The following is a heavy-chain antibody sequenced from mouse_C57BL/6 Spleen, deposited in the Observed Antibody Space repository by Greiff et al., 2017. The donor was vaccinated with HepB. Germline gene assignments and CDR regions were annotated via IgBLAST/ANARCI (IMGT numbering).Heavy chain of an antibody. V-gene: IGHV2-2*01. J-gene: IGHJ2*01. CDR2: IWSGGST. CDR1: GFSLTSYG. CDR3: ARIGTNYFDY. Sequence: VQLVESGPGLVQPSQSLSITCTVSGFSLTSYGVHWVRQSPGKGLEWLGVIWSGGSTDYNAAFITRLSTSKDNSKSQVFFKMNSLQADDTAIYYCARIGTNYFDYWGQGTTLTVSS. D-gene: IGHD4-1*01.